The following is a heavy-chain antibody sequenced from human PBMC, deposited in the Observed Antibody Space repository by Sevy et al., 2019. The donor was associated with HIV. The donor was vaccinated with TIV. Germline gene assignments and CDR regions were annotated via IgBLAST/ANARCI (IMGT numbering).Heavy chain of an antibody. Sequence: SETLSLTCAVYGGSFSGYYWSWIRQPPGKGLEWIGEINHSGSTNYNPSLKSRVTISVDTSKNQFSLKLSSVTAADTAVYYCARGNGYDFWSGYYVDKKYYYYYGMDVRGQGTTVTVSS. CDR2: INHSGST. CDR3: ARGNGYDFWSGYYVDKKYYYYYGMDV. D-gene: IGHD3-3*01. J-gene: IGHJ6*02. CDR1: GGSFSGYY. V-gene: IGHV4-34*01.